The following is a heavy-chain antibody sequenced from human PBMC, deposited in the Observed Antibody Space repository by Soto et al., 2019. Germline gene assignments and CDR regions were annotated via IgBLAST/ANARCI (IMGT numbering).Heavy chain of an antibody. CDR3: AREHTGGWYFDL. CDR2: IWYDGSNK. V-gene: IGHV3-33*01. Sequence: QVQLVESGGGVVQPGRSLRLSCAASGFTFSSYGMHWVRQAPGTGLEWVAVIWYDGSNKYYADSVKGRFTISSDNSTNTLYLQINCLRAEDTAVYYCAREHTGGWYFDLWGRGPLVTVCS. J-gene: IGHJ2*01. D-gene: IGHD1-26*01. CDR1: GFTFSSYG.